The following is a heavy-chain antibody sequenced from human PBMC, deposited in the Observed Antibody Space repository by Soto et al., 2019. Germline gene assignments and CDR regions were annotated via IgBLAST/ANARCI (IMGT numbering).Heavy chain of an antibody. D-gene: IGHD2-15*01. Sequence: ASVKVSCKASGYTFTGYYMHWVRQAPGQGLEWMGWINPNSGGTNYAQKFQGWVTMTRDTSISTAYMELSRLRSDDTAVYYCARERKYCSGGSCSPDYYYGMDVWGHGTTVTVSS. J-gene: IGHJ6*02. CDR2: INPNSGGT. CDR1: GYTFTGYY. V-gene: IGHV1-2*04. CDR3: ARERKYCSGGSCSPDYYYGMDV.